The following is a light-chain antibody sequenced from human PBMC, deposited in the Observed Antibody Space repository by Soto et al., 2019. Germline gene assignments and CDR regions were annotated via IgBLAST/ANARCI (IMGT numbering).Light chain of an antibody. V-gene: IGKV3-15*01. CDR3: QHQSNWPRT. J-gene: IGKJ1*01. CDR2: GSS. Sequence: EIVLTQSPATLSFSPAERSALAFRASQSVSSYLALYQQKPGQAPRLLIHGSSTRATGIPARFSGSGSGTEFTLTISSLQSEDFAVYYCQHQSNWPRTFGQGTKVDIK. CDR1: QSVSSY.